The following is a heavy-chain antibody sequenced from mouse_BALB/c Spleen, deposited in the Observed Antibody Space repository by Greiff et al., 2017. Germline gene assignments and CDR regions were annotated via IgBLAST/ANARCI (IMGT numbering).Heavy chain of an antibody. J-gene: IGHJ1*01. Sequence: QVQLQQSGAELVKPGASVKLSCKASGYTFTSYYMYWVKQRPGQGLEWIGEINPSNGGTNFNEKFKSKATLTVDKSSSTAYMQLSSLTSEDSAVYYCTRPQYGSHWYFDVWGAGTTVTVSS. CDR3: TRPQYGSHWYFDV. D-gene: IGHD1-1*01. V-gene: IGHV1S81*02. CDR2: INPSNGGT. CDR1: GYTFTSYY.